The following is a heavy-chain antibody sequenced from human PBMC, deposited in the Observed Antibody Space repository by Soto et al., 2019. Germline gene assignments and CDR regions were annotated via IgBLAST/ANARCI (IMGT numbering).Heavy chain of an antibody. V-gene: IGHV3-30*18. J-gene: IGHJ6*02. CDR3: AKGSQYYDSSGYPYYYYGMDV. CDR2: ISYDGSNK. CDR1: GFTFSSYG. Sequence: GALRLSCAASGFTFSSYGMHWVRQAPGKGLEWVAVISYDGSNKYYADSVKGRFTISRDNSKNTLYLQMNSLRAEDTAVYYCAKGSQYYDSSGYPYYYYGMDVWGQGTTVTVSS. D-gene: IGHD3-22*01.